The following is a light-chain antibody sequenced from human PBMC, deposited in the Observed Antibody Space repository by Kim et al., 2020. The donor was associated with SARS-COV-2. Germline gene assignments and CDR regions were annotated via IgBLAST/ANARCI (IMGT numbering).Light chain of an antibody. CDR1: AGAVPKGQY. CDR2: DKK. J-gene: IGLJ2*01. CDR3: LLSYSGVRV. V-gene: IGLV7-46*01. Sequence: PGEHVTPPCCPSAGAVPKGQYPHWFHQKPCQAPRTLIYDKKNRHAWTPARFSGSLLGGKAALTLSGAQPEDEAEYYCLLSYSGVRVFGGGTQLTVL.